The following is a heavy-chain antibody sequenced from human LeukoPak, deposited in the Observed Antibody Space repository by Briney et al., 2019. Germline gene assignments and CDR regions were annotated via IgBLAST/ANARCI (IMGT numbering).Heavy chain of an antibody. CDR3: ARERVSGGYFDY. CDR2: ISSSSSYI. D-gene: IGHD6-13*01. CDR1: GFTFSSYS. V-gene: IGHV3-21*01. Sequence: GGSLRLSCAASGFTFSSYSMSWVRQAPGKGLEWVSSISSSSSYIYYADSVKGRFTISRDNAKNSLYLQMNSLRAEDTAVYYCARERVSGGYFDYWGQGTLVTVSS. J-gene: IGHJ4*02.